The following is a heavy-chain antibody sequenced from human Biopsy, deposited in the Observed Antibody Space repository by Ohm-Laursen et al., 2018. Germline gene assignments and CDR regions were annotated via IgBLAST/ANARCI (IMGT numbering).Heavy chain of an antibody. Sequence: SLRLSCAASGFTFDDYAMHWVRHAPGKGLEWVSGISWHSGSRGYADSVKGRFTISRDNAKKLLYLQVNSLRAEDTALYYCAKDVRVKVQLDGMDVWGQGTTVTVSS. J-gene: IGHJ6*02. V-gene: IGHV3-9*01. CDR3: AKDVRVKVQLDGMDV. CDR1: GFTFDDYA. D-gene: IGHD1-1*01. CDR2: ISWHSGSR.